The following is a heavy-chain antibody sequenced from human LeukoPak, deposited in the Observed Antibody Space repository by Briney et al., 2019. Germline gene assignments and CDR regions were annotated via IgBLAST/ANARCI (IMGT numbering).Heavy chain of an antibody. V-gene: IGHV3-43*02. Sequence: GGSLRLSCAASGFTFDDYAMLWVRQAPGKGLEWVSLISAGGGVTYYADSMKGRFTISRDNSKNSLFLQMNSLRSEDTALYYCAKGLRRYSSGWFDCWGQGTLVTVSS. CDR2: ISAGGGVT. D-gene: IGHD6-19*01. J-gene: IGHJ4*02. CDR3: AKGLRRYSSGWFDC. CDR1: GFTFDDYA.